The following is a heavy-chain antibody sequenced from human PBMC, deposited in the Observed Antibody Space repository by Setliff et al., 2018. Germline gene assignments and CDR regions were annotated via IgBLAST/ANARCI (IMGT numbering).Heavy chain of an antibody. CDR3: AKDASDYYCYFNV. Sequence: PGGSLRLSCSASGFTFSGYGMHWVRQAPGKGLEWVAALGYDGTNEYYADSVKGRFTISRDNSKNTLYLQMNSLRREDTAVYYCAKDASDYYCYFNVWGRGTLVTVSS. V-gene: IGHV3-30*02. J-gene: IGHJ2*01. D-gene: IGHD4-17*01. CDR2: LGYDGTNE. CDR1: GFTFSGYG.